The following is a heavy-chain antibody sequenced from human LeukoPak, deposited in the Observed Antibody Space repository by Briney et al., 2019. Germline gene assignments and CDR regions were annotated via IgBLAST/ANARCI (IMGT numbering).Heavy chain of an antibody. CDR1: GFTITNYW. Sequence: GGSLRLSCTVTGFTITNYWMTWVRQAPGKGLECAAYIKGDGSEKNYVDSVKGRFSISRDNAKNSLYLQMNSLRVEDTAIYYCVRQAGVSLGQGTLVTVSS. D-gene: IGHD6-19*01. J-gene: IGHJ5*02. CDR3: VRQAGVS. V-gene: IGHV3-7*01. CDR2: IKGDGSEK.